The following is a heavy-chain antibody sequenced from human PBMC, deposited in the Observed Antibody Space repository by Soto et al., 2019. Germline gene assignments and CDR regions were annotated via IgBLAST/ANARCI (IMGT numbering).Heavy chain of an antibody. D-gene: IGHD3-22*01. CDR2: IIPIFGTA. Sequence: QVQLVQSGAEVKKPGYSVKVSCKASGGTFSSYAISWVRQAPGQGLEWMGGIIPIFGTANYAQKFQGRVTITADESTSTAYMELSSLRSEDTAVYYCARARANYYDSSGYGFDAFDIWGQGTMVTVSS. V-gene: IGHV1-69*12. CDR3: ARARANYYDSSGYGFDAFDI. J-gene: IGHJ3*02. CDR1: GGTFSSYA.